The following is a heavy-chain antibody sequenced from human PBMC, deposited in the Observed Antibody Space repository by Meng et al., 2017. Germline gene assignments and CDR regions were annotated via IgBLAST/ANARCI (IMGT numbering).Heavy chain of an antibody. CDR1: GFYFNNAW. V-gene: IGHV3-15*01. D-gene: IGHD1-26*01. J-gene: IGHJ4*02. CDR2: IKSNTDGGTA. Sequence: VDLVESGGDLVKPGGSLRLSCSASGFYFNNAWMSWVRQAPGKGLEWVGRIKSNTDGGTAEYAAPVTGRFTISRDDSKSTLYLQMSGLRIDDTGVYYCTWDDKAVSDYWGQGTLVTASS. CDR3: TWDDKAVSDY.